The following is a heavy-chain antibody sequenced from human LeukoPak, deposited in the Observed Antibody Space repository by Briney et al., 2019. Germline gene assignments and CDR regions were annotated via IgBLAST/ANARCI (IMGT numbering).Heavy chain of an antibody. Sequence: ASVKVSCKASGYTFTGYYMHWVRQAPGQRLGWMGWINPNSGGTNYAQKFQGRVTMTRDTSISTAYMELSRLRSDDTAVYYCARGRPRIAAAGTDYWGQGTLVTVSS. CDR1: GYTFTGYY. D-gene: IGHD6-13*01. J-gene: IGHJ4*02. V-gene: IGHV1-2*02. CDR2: INPNSGGT. CDR3: ARGRPRIAAAGTDY.